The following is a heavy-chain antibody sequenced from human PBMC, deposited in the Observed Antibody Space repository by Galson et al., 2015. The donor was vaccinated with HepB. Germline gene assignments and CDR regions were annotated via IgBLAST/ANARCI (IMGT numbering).Heavy chain of an antibody. D-gene: IGHD4-17*01. Sequence: SLRLSCAASGFTFSNYWMSWVRQAPGKGLEWVASIKADGSEIHYVDSVKGRFTISRDDTQNSLFLQINCLRAEDTAVYYCARDPVRRFDCWGQGTLVTVSS. V-gene: IGHV3-7*03. CDR2: IKADGSEI. CDR3: ARDPVRRFDC. CDR1: GFTFSNYW. J-gene: IGHJ4*02.